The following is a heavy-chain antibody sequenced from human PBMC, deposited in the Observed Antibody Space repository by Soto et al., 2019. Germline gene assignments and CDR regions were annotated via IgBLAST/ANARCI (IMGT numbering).Heavy chain of an antibody. D-gene: IGHD2-8*01. CDR1: GYTLTELS. CDR3: ARDVALVVYAIDH. Sequence: GASVKVSCKGSGYTLTELSMHWVRQAPGKRLEWMGWINAVNGNTGYSERFQDRVTITRDTSASTAYMELNSLRSEDTAVYYCARDVALVVYAIDHWGQGTLVTVSS. CDR2: INAVNGNT. J-gene: IGHJ4*02. V-gene: IGHV1-3*01.